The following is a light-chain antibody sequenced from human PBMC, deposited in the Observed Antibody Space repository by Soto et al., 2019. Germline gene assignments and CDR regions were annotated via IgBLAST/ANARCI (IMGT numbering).Light chain of an antibody. V-gene: IGKV3-20*01. CDR1: QSVSSSY. Sequence: EIGLTQSPGTLSLSPGERATLSCRASQSVSSSYLAWYQQKPGQAPRLLIYGASSRATGIPDRFSGSGSGTDFTITISRLEPEDFAVYYWQQYGSSPPLTFGPGTKVDIK. CDR2: GAS. J-gene: IGKJ3*01. CDR3: QQYGSSPPLT.